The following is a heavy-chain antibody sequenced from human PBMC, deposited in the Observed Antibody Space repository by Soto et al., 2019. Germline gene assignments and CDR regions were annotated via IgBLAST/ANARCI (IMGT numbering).Heavy chain of an antibody. CDR3: ATLDSYDSSGYYLVYNWFDP. Sequence: GASVKVSCKVSGYTLTELSMHWVRQAPGKGLEWMGGFDPEDGETIYAQKFQGRVTMTEDTSTDTAYMELSSLRSEDTAVYYCATLDSYDSSGYYLVYNWFDPWGQGTLVTVSS. D-gene: IGHD3-22*01. CDR1: GYTLTELS. J-gene: IGHJ5*02. V-gene: IGHV1-24*01. CDR2: FDPEDGET.